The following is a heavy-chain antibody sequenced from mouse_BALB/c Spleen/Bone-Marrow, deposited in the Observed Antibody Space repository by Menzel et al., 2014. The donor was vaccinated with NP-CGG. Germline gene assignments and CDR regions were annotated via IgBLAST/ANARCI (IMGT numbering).Heavy chain of an antibody. D-gene: IGHD1-1*01. J-gene: IGHJ4*01. CDR2: INPSTGYT. CDR3: ARPPYYYGSSYDAMDY. V-gene: IGHV1-7*01. CDR1: GYTFTSYW. Sequence: QVQLQQSGAELAKPGASVKMSCKASGYTFTSYWMHWVKQRPGQGLEWIGYINPSTGYTEYNQKFKDKATLTADKSSSTAYMQLSSLTSEDSAVYYCARPPYYYGSSYDAMDYWCQGTSVTVSS.